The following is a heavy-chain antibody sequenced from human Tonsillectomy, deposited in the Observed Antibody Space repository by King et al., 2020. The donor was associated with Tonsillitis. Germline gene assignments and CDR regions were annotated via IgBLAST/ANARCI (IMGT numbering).Heavy chain of an antibody. CDR2: ISYDGSNK. D-gene: IGHD3-22*01. Sequence: VQLVESGGGVVQPGRSLRLSCAASGFTFSSYGMHWVRQAPGKGLEWVAVISYDGSNKYYADSVKGRFTISRVNSKNTLYLRMNSLRAEDTAVYYCAKCPTKFYDSSGYWFGNWYFDLWGRGTLVTVSS. CDR3: AKCPTKFYDSSGYWFGNWYFDL. V-gene: IGHV3-30*18. CDR1: GFTFSSYG. J-gene: IGHJ2*01.